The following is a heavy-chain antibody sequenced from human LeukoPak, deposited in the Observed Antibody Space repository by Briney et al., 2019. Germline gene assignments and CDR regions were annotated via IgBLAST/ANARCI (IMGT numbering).Heavy chain of an antibody. J-gene: IGHJ5*02. Sequence: GGSLRLSCAASGLHFSGTAMSWVRQAPGKGLEWVSAVSHDGMNAYYADSVKGRFTISRDNSKKTVSLEMSSLTAADTGVYYCAKDGAQYSSGPECDPRGQGALVTVSP. CDR3: AKDGAQYSSGPECDP. D-gene: IGHD6-19*01. CDR1: GLHFSGTA. V-gene: IGHV3-23*01. CDR2: VSHDGMNA.